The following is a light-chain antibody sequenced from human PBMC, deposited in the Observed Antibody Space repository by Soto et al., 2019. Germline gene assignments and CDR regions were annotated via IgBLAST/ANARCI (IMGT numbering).Light chain of an antibody. CDR3: QQYSIWRT. J-gene: IGKJ1*01. CDR1: ESVSTN. Sequence: EIVLTQSPATLSLAPGERVTLSCRASESVSTNLAWYQQKAGQAPRLLIYAASTRATGIPARFSGSGSGTEFTLTISSLQSEDFAVHYCQQYSIWRTFGQGTKVDIK. V-gene: IGKV3-15*01. CDR2: AAS.